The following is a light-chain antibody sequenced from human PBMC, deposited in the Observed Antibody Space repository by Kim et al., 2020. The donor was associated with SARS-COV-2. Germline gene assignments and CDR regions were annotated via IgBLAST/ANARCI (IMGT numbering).Light chain of an antibody. V-gene: IGKV1-5*03. CDR2: KAS. J-gene: IGKJ1*01. CDR3: QEYYTDPRT. Sequence: DIQMTQSPSTRSAFVGDRVTITCRASQTVINWLAWYQQKPGKAPKLLIYKASSLESGVPSRFSGSGSGTEFTLTITSLQPEDFATYYCQEYYTDPRTFGQATKVDIK. CDR1: QTVINW.